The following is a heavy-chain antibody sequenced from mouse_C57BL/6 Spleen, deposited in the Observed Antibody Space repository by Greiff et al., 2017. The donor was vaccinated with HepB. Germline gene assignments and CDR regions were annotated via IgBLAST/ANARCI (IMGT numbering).Heavy chain of an antibody. J-gene: IGHJ4*01. CDR2: IYPGSGST. CDR1: GYTFTSYW. D-gene: IGHD1-2*01. CDR3: ARGGLRLVEGAMDY. Sequence: QVQLQQPGAELVKPGASVKMSCKASGYTFTSYWITWVKQRPGQGLEWIGDIYPGSGSTNYNEKFKSKATLTVDTSSSTAYMQLSSLTSEDSAVYDCARGGLRLVEGAMDYWGQGTSVTVSS. V-gene: IGHV1-55*01.